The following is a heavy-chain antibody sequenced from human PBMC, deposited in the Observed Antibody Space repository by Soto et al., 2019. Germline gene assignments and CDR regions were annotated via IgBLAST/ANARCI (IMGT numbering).Heavy chain of an antibody. CDR2: INPATGAA. D-gene: IGHD3-3*01. CDR1: GYPVTAYY. CDR3: ASGGGVGVAGSAAFDM. J-gene: IGHJ3*02. Sequence: QLHLVQSGAVVKKPGASVTVSCSASGYPVTAYYMHWVRQAPGRGLEWMGGINPATGAAKYTQTLQGRVAMTRATSTSTVFMEPRGLTSEDTAVFSCASGGGVGVAGSAAFDMWGQGTVVTVSS. V-gene: IGHV1-2*02.